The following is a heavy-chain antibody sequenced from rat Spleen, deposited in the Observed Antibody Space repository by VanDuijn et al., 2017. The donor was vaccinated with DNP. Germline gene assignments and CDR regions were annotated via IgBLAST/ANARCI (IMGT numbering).Heavy chain of an antibody. D-gene: IGHD1-1*01. CDR2: INTGSGGP. J-gene: IGHJ1*01. Sequence: QVQLQQSGTELAKPGSSVKISCKASGYTFTSYYITWIKQTTGQGLEYIGYINTGSGGPNYNEKFKGKATLTVDKSSSTAFMQLSSLTPDDSAVYYCARPLLQSYYWYFDFWGPGTMVTVSS. CDR3: ARPLLQSYYWYFDF. CDR1: GYTFTSYY. V-gene: IGHV1-43*01.